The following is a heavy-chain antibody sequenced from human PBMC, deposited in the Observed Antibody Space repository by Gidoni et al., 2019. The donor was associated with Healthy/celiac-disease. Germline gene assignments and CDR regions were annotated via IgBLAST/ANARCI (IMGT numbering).Heavy chain of an antibody. CDR2: IYYSGST. J-gene: IGHJ6*02. D-gene: IGHD1-26*01. CDR1: GGSISSYY. V-gene: IGHV4-59*01. Sequence: QVQLQESGPGLVKPSETLSLTCTVSGGSISSYYWSWIRQPPGKGLEWIGYIYYSGSTNYNPSLKSRVTISVDTSKNQFSLKLSSVTAADTAVYYCARVLVGAYDYYYGMDVWGQGTTVTVSS. CDR3: ARVLVGAYDYYYGMDV.